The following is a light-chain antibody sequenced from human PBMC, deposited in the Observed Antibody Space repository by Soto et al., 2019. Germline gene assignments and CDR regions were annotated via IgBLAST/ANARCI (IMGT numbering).Light chain of an antibody. Sequence: GESVTLSCRASQSVSSYSLAWYQQKPGQAPRLLFYGASIRATGIPDRFTGSGSGTDFTLTVSGLEPEDFAVYYCQQYSVSPWTFGQGTKVEFK. CDR2: GAS. J-gene: IGKJ1*01. V-gene: IGKV3-20*01. CDR3: QQYSVSPWT. CDR1: QSVSSYS.